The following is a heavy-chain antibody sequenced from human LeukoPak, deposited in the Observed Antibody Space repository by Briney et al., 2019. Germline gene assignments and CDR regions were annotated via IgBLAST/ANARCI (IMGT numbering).Heavy chain of an antibody. CDR3: ARDVGYCSGGSCYSGSAWFDP. Sequence: GASVKVSCKASGYTFTSYGISWVRQAPGQGLEWKGWISAYNGNTNYAQKLQGRVTMTTDTSTSTAYLELRSLRSDDTAVYYCARDVGYCSGGSCYSGSAWFDPWGQGTLVTVSS. CDR2: ISAYNGNT. CDR1: GYTFTSYG. V-gene: IGHV1-18*01. J-gene: IGHJ5*02. D-gene: IGHD2-15*01.